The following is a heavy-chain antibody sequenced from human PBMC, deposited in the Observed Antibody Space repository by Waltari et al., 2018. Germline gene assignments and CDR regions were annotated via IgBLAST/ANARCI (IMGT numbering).Heavy chain of an antibody. J-gene: IGHJ4*02. CDR3: ARLRKEMAAGGGDY. CDR1: GGTFSSYA. V-gene: IGHV1-69*10. D-gene: IGHD3-16*01. Sequence: QVQLVQSGAEVKKPGSSVKVSCKASGGTFSSYAISWVRQAPGQGLEWMGGIIPILGIANYAQKFQGRVTIPADKSPSTAYMELSSLRPEDTALYYCARLRKEMAAGGGDYWGQGTLVTVSS. CDR2: IIPILGIA.